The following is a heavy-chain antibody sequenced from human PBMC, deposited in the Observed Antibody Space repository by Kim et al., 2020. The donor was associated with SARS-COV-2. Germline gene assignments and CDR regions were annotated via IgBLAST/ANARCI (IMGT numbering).Heavy chain of an antibody. V-gene: IGHV3-48*02. CDR3: AGDDPDSSSWYFDY. J-gene: IGHJ4*02. Sequence: ADSVKGRFTISRDNAKNSLYLQMNSLRDEDTAVYYCAGDDPDSSSWYFDYWGQGTLVTVSS. D-gene: IGHD6-13*01.